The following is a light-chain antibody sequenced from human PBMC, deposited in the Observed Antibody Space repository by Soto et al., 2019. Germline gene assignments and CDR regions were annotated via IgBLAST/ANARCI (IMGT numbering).Light chain of an antibody. CDR3: CSYGV. V-gene: IGLV2-11*01. CDR1: SSDVGGYNY. CDR2: DVS. J-gene: IGLJ1*01. Sequence: QSALTQPRSVSGSHGQSVTISCTGTSSDVGGYNYVSWYQQHPGKAPKLMIYDVSKRPSGVPDRFSGSKSGNTASLTISGLQAEDEADYYCCSYGVFGTGTKVTVL.